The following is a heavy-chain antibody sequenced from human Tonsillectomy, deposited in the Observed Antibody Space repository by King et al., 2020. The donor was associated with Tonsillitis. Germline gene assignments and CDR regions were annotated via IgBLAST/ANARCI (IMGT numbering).Heavy chain of an antibody. V-gene: IGHV1-69*01. CDR2: IIPIFGTA. D-gene: IGHD3-10*01. CDR1: GGTFSSYA. CDR3: ARGRITMVRGFIPTPYGMDV. Sequence: QLVQSGAEVKKPGSSVKVSCKASGGTFSSYAISWVRQAPGQGLEWMGGIIPIFGTANYAKKFQGRVTITADESTSTAYMELSSLRSEDTDVYYCARGRITMVRGFIPTPYGMDVWGQGPTVTVSS. J-gene: IGHJ6*02.